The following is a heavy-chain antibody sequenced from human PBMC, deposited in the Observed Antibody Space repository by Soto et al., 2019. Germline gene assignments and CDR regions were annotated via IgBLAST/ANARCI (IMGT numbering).Heavy chain of an antibody. Sequence: SETLSLTCTVSGGSVSSGDYYWTWIRQPPGKGLEWIGYIYYSGSTNYNPSLKSRVSISLDTSKNQFSLRLTSVTAADTAVYYCARIPVDTYMINWFDPWGQGTLVTVSS. J-gene: IGHJ5*02. CDR1: GGSVSSGDYY. CDR3: ARIPVDTYMINWFDP. CDR2: IYYSGST. D-gene: IGHD5-18*01. V-gene: IGHV4-61*08.